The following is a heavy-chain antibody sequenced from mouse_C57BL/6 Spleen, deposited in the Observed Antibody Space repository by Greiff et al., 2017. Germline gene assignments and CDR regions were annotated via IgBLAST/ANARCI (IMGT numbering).Heavy chain of an antibody. Sequence: EVKLEESGPELVKPGASVKMSCKASGYTFTDYNMHWVKQSHGKSLEWIGYINPNNGGTSYNQKFKGKATLTVNKSSSTAYMELRSLTSEDSAVYYCAVTTVVATGDYWGQGTSVTVSS. CDR2: INPNNGGT. CDR3: AVTTVVATGDY. V-gene: IGHV1-22*01. D-gene: IGHD1-1*01. CDR1: GYTFTDYN. J-gene: IGHJ4*01.